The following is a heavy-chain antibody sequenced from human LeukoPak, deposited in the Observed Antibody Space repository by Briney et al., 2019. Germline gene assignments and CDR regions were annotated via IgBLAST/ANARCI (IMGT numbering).Heavy chain of an antibody. CDR1: GFTFSNYR. CDR3: ASPGLPYSSSYYFDY. D-gene: IGHD6-6*01. Sequence: GGSLRLSCAASGFTFSNYRMNWVRLAPGKGLEWVSVIYSGGSTYYADSVKGRFTISRDNSKNTLYLQMNSLRAEDTAVYYCASPGLPYSSSYYFDYWGQGTLVTVSS. V-gene: IGHV3-53*01. J-gene: IGHJ4*02. CDR2: IYSGGST.